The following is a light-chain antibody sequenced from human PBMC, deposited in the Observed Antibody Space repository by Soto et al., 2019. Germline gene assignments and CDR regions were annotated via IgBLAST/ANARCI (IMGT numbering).Light chain of an antibody. CDR2: AAS. Sequence: DIQMTQSPSSLSASVGDRITITCRASQIISSYLNWYQQKPGKAPKLLIYAASSLESGVPSRFCGSGSGTDFTLTISSLQPEDFATFYCQQSSSFPHTFGPGTKVDIK. J-gene: IGKJ3*01. CDR3: QQSSSFPHT. CDR1: QIISSY. V-gene: IGKV1-39*01.